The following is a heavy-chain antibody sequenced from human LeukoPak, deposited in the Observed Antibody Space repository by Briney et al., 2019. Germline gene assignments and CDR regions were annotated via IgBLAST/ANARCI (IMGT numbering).Heavy chain of an antibody. V-gene: IGHV3-21*01. CDR2: ISTSSIYI. CDR3: ARFAALSPAPPHGWFFAFDI. J-gene: IGHJ3*02. D-gene: IGHD6-6*01. CDR1: GFTFSSYS. Sequence: GGSLRLSCAASGFTFSSYSMNWVRQAPGKGLEWVSSISTSSIYIYYADSVKGRFTISRDNAKNSLYLQMNTLSAEDTPVYYCARFAALSPAPPHGWFFAFDIWGQGTMVTVSS.